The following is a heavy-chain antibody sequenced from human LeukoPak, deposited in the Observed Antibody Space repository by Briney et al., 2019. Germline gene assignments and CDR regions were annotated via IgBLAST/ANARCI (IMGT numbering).Heavy chain of an antibody. CDR2: ISYSGNT. J-gene: IGHJ3*01. D-gene: IGHD5-18*01. Sequence: PSETLSLTCTVSDHSISSYYWSWIRQPPGKGLEWIGYISYSGNTKYNTSLKRRVSISLDTSRTQISLTVSSVTAADTAVYSCARTRRRYTYGFPSRELLKAFDVWGRGTIVTVS. V-gene: IGHV4-59*01. CDR3: ARTRRRYTYGFPSRELLKAFDV. CDR1: DHSISSYY.